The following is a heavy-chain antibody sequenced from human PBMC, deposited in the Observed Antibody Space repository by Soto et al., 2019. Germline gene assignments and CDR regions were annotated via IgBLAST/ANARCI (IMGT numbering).Heavy chain of an antibody. CDR1: GYSFTDFY. V-gene: IGHV1-2*02. CDR2: IFPNSGGT. D-gene: IGHD5-18*01. J-gene: IGHJ4*02. CDR3: AKDRRGYNYGCFDY. Sequence: GASVKVSCKASGYSFTDFYIHWVRQAPGQGLEWMGWIFPNSGGTKYEQKFQGRVTMTRDTSINTAYMELSRLTSDDTAIYYCAKDRRGYNYGCFDYWGQGTLVTVSS.